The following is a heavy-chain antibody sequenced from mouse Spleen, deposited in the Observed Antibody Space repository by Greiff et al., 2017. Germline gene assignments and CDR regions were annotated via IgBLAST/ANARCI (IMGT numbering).Heavy chain of an antibody. CDR3: ARGLTGRDFDY. D-gene: IGHD4-1*01. CDR2: IDPSDSYT. J-gene: IGHJ2*01. CDR1: GYTFTSYW. V-gene: IGHV1-69*01. Sequence: QVQLQQPGAELVMPGASVKLSCKASGYTFTSYWMHWVKQRPGQGLEWIGEIDPSDSYTNYNQKFKGKATLTVDKSSSTAYMQLSSLTSEDSAVYYCARGLTGRDFDYWGQGTTLTVSS.